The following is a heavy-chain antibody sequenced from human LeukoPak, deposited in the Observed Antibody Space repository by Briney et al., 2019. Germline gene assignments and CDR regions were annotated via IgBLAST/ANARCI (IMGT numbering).Heavy chain of an antibody. Sequence: PSETLSLTCTVFGGSISSYYWSWIRQPPGKGLEWIGYIYYSGSTNYNPSLKSRVTISVDTSKNQFSLKLSSVTAADTAVYYCARLRGGSGPPAYYYGSGSYFYDYWGQGTLVTVSS. CDR3: ARLRGGSGPPAYYYGSGSYFYDY. CDR2: IYYSGST. CDR1: GGSISSYY. J-gene: IGHJ4*02. V-gene: IGHV4-59*08. D-gene: IGHD3-10*01.